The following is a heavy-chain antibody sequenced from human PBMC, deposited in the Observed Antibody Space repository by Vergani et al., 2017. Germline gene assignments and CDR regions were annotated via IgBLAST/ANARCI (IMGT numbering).Heavy chain of an antibody. Sequence: QVQLQESGPGLVKPSETLSLICDVFDFISNGHYWGWIRQSPEKGLEWIGSLYASGSTYYSPSLKRRVAISIDTSKNHFSLRLSSVTAADTAVYYCARSRGRNGVPYYYYYMDVWGKGTTVTVSS. CDR3: ARSRGRNGVPYYYYYMDV. V-gene: IGHV4-38-2*01. CDR2: LYASGST. CDR1: DFISNGHY. D-gene: IGHD3-10*01. J-gene: IGHJ6*03.